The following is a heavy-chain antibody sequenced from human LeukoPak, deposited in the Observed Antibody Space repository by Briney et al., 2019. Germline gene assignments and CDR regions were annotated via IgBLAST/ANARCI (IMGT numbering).Heavy chain of an antibody. CDR2: ISWNSGSI. CDR1: GFTFDDYA. CDR3: AKAGFWSGYSQYYFDY. V-gene: IGHV3-9*01. D-gene: IGHD3-3*01. Sequence: GGSLRLSCAASGFTFDDYAMHWVRQAPGKGLEWVSGISWNSGSIGYADSVKGRFTISRDNAKNSLYLQMNSLRAEDTALYYCAKAGFWSGYSQYYFDYWGQGTLVTVSS. J-gene: IGHJ4*02.